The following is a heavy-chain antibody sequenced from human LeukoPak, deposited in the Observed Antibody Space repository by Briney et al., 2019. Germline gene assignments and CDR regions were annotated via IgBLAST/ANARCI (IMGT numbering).Heavy chain of an antibody. CDR1: GGSFSGYY. J-gene: IGHJ4*02. Sequence: SETLSLTCAVYGGSFSGYYWSWIRQPPGKGLEWIGEINHSGSTNYNPSLKSRVTISVDTSKNQFSLKLSSVTAVDTAVYYCARGQNGSGSYYNPGPPDYWGQGTLVTVSS. CDR3: ARGQNGSGSYYNPGPPDY. D-gene: IGHD3-10*01. CDR2: INHSGST. V-gene: IGHV4-34*01.